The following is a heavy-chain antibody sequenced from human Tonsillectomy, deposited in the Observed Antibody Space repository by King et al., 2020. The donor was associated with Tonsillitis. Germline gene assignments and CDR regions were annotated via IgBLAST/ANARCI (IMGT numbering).Heavy chain of an antibody. CDR2: IKSQTDGGTT. D-gene: IGHD3-10*01. Sequence: VQLVESGGGLVKPGGSLRLSCTASGFTFRKAWMSWVRQAPGKGLEWVGLIKSQTDGGTTDYAAPVTGRFTITRDDSKNKLSLQMNRLNSADTAVYYCTTDEWFGEFAPAYHYAYYGMDVWGQGTTVTVSS. CDR1: GFTFRKAW. J-gene: IGHJ6*02. CDR3: TTDEWFGEFAPAYHYAYYGMDV. V-gene: IGHV3-15*01.